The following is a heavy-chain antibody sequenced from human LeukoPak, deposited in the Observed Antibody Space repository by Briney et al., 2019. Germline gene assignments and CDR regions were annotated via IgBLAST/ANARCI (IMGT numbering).Heavy chain of an antibody. CDR1: GGTFSSYA. V-gene: IGHV1-69*10. Sequence: GASVKVSCKASGGTFSSYAISWVRQAPGQGLEWMGGIIPILGIANYAQKFQGRVTITADKSTSTAYMELSSLRSEDTAVYYCARGLYSSSWYRGYYYYGMDVWGQGTTVTVSS. CDR2: IIPILGIA. CDR3: ARGLYSSSWYRGYYYYGMDV. J-gene: IGHJ6*02. D-gene: IGHD6-13*01.